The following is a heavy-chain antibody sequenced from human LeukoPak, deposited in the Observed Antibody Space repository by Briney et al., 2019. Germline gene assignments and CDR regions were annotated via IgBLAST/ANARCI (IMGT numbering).Heavy chain of an antibody. CDR2: IDSDGSIT. J-gene: IGHJ4*02. Sequence: GGSLRLSCAASGFTFSSYWMHWVRQAPGKGLVWVSRIDSDGSITNYADSVKGRFTVSRDDAKNTLYLQMNSLRAEDTAVYYCARANYYDYWGQGTLVTVSS. CDR1: GFTFSSYW. D-gene: IGHD3-10*01. CDR3: ARANYYDY. V-gene: IGHV3-74*01.